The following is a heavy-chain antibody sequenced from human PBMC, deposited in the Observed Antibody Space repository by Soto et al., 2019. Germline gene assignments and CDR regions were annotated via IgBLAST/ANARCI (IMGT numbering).Heavy chain of an antibody. CDR2: IIPILGIA. CDR3: ARDRYCSGGSCYSNNWFDP. V-gene: IGHV1-69*04. Sequence: SVKVSCKASGGTLSSYTISWVRQSPGQGLEWMGRIIPILGIANYAQKFQGRVTITADKSTSTAYMELSSLRSEDTAVYYCARDRYCSGGSCYSNNWFDPWGQGTLVTVSS. D-gene: IGHD2-15*01. J-gene: IGHJ5*02. CDR1: GGTLSSYT.